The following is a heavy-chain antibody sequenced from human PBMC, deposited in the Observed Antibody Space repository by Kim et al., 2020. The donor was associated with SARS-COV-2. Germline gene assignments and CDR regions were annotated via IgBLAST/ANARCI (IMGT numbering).Heavy chain of an antibody. V-gene: IGHV4-34*01. J-gene: IGHJ4*01. D-gene: IGHD3-22*01. CDR3: ARGGRGIVVVRTPYYFDH. CDR2: INHSGST. CDR1: GGSFSGYY. Sequence: SETLSLTCAVYGGSFSGYYWSWIRQPPGKGLEWIGEINHSGSTNYNPSLKRRVTISVDTSKNQFSLKLSSVTAADTAVYSCARGGRGIVVVRTPYYFDH.